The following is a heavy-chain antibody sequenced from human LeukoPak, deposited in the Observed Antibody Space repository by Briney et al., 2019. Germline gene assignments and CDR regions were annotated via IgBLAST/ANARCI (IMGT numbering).Heavy chain of an antibody. CDR2: ILHSGDT. Sequence: SGTLSLTCAVSGGSISRSNWWSWVRQPPGKGLEWIGDILHSGDTNYNASLRSRLTISLDKSRNQFSLQLSSVAAADTAVYYCAGYNIPYTFEFWGPGTVVTVSS. CDR3: AGYNIPYTFEF. D-gene: IGHD1-14*01. V-gene: IGHV4-4*02. CDR1: GGSISRSNW. J-gene: IGHJ4*02.